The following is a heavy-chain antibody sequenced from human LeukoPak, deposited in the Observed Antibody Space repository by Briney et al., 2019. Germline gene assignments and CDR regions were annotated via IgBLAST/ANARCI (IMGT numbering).Heavy chain of an antibody. CDR1: GFTFSSYG. J-gene: IGHJ4*02. Sequence: GRSLRLSCAASGFTFSSYGMHWVRQAPGKGLEWVAVIWYDGSNKYYADSVKGRFTISRDNSKNTLYLQMNSLRAEDTAVYYCAKLPPVDHVLRYFDYWGQGTLVTVSS. D-gene: IGHD1-14*01. CDR3: AKLPPVDHVLRYFDY. CDR2: IWYDGSNK. V-gene: IGHV3-33*06.